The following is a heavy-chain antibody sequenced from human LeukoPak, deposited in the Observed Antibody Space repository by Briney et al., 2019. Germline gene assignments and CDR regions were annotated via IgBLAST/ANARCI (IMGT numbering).Heavy chain of an antibody. Sequence: PGGSLRLSCAASGFTFSNAWMSWVRQAPGKGLEWVGRIKSKTDGGTTDYAAPVKGRFTISRDDSKNTLYLQMNSLKTEDTAVYYCARDQYDTWSRRGNFDSWGQGTLVIVPS. D-gene: IGHD3-3*01. CDR1: GFTFSNAW. V-gene: IGHV3-15*01. CDR3: ARDQYDTWSRRGNFDS. CDR2: IKSKTDGGTT. J-gene: IGHJ4*02.